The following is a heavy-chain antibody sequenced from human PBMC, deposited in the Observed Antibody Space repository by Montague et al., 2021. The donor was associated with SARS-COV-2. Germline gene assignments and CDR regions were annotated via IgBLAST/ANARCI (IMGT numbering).Heavy chain of an antibody. D-gene: IGHD3-10*01. CDR3: ATASGSGSLGFHY. J-gene: IGHJ4*02. CDR2: IYYSGPI. V-gene: IGHV4-31*03. Sequence: TLSLTCTVSGASISTGAYYRSWIRQHPAKGLEWIGYIYYSGPIYYNPSLKSRVTISLDTSNNHSSLKLSSVTAAGTAVYYCATASGSGSLGFHYWGQGTLVRVSS. CDR1: GASISTGAYY.